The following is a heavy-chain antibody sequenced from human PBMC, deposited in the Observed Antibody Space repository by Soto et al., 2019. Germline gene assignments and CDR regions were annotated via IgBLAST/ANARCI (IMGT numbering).Heavy chain of an antibody. D-gene: IGHD6-6*01. V-gene: IGHV3-73*01. CDR2: IRSKANSYAT. Sequence: GGSLRLSCATSGFIFSGSTMHWVRQASGKGLEWVGRIRSKANSYATGYVASVKGRFTISRDDSKNTVYLQMDSLKTEDTAVYYCTNSRSGPYFATDCWGQGPTVTLSS. CDR1: GFIFSGST. CDR3: TNSRSGPYFATDC. J-gene: IGHJ6*02.